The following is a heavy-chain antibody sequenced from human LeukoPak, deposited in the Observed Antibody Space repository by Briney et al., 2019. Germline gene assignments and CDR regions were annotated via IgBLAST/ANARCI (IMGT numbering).Heavy chain of an antibody. CDR2: ISWGGNT. V-gene: IGHV3-43*01. J-gene: IGHJ4*02. D-gene: IGHD3-22*01. CDR1: GFIFEDDT. CDR3: VKDLSYETSGSFFDF. Sequence: GGSLRLSCAPSGFIFEDDTMHWVRQAPGKTLEWVSLISWGGNTYYADSVKGRFTISRDNRKEYLSLKMDTLRSEDTAFYYCVKDLSYETSGSFFDFWGQGTLVTVS.